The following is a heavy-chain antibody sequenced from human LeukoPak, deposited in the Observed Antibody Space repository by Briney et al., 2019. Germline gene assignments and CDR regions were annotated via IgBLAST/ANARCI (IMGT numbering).Heavy chain of an antibody. J-gene: IGHJ6*02. V-gene: IGHV4-61*02. CDR3: ASTTVTTDYYYGMDV. CDR1: DGSIGSGSYY. Sequence: PSETLSLTCTVSDGSIGSGSYYWSWIRQPAGNGLDWIGRIYTSGSTNYNPSLKSRVTISVDTSKNQFSLKLSSVTAADTAVYYCASTTVTTDYYYGMDVWGQGTTVTVSS. D-gene: IGHD4-17*01. CDR2: IYTSGST.